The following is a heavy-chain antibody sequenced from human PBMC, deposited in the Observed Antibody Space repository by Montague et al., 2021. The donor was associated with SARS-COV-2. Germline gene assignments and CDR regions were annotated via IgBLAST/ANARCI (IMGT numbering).Heavy chain of an antibody. Sequence: SETLSLTCSVSGGSISSSYWSWIRQPPGKGLEWIGYIYHYGSAKYNSSLRSRVTISIDTSKNQFSLKLSPVTAVDTAVYYCARQANWDWYYFDYWGQGTLVTVSS. CDR1: GGSISSSY. D-gene: IGHD7-27*01. CDR3: ARQANWDWYYFDY. J-gene: IGHJ4*02. V-gene: IGHV4-59*08. CDR2: IYHYGSA.